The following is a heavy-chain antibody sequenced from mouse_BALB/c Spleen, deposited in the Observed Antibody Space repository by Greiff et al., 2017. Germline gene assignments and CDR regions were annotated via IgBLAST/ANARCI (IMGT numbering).Heavy chain of an antibody. J-gene: IGHJ2*01. V-gene: IGHV5-6-3*01. Sequence: EVNLVESGGGLVQPGGSLKLSCAASGFTFSSYGMSWVRQTPDKRLELVATINSNGGSTYYPDSVKGRFTISRDNAKNTLYLQMSSLKSEDTAMYYCAREGGNYRYDGYYFDYWGQGTTLTVSS. CDR1: GFTFSSYG. D-gene: IGHD2-14*01. CDR3: AREGGNYRYDGYYFDY. CDR2: INSNGGST.